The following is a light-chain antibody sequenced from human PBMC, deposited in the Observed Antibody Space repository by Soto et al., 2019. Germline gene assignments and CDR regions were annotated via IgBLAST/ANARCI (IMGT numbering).Light chain of an antibody. J-gene: IGKJ5*01. CDR3: QQYGSSLIT. Sequence: VLTQSPAILSLSPGERTTLSCRASQSLAGQLAWYQQKPGQAPRLLIYGASSRATGIPDRFSGSGSGTDFTLTISRLEPEDFAVYYCQQYGSSLITFGQGTRLEI. V-gene: IGKV3-20*01. CDR2: GAS. CDR1: QSLAGQ.